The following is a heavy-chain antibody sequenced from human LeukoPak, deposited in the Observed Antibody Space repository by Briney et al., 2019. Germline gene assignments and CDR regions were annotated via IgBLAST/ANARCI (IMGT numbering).Heavy chain of an antibody. CDR3: ARDGYSSSSFTPFDY. CDR1: GYTFTSYY. Sequence: GASVKVSCKASGYTFTSYYMHWVRQAPGQGLEWMGIINPSGGSTNYAQKFQGRVTITADESTSTAYMELSSLRSEDTAVYYCARDGYSSSSFTPFDYWGQGTLVTVSS. CDR2: INPSGGST. D-gene: IGHD6-6*01. J-gene: IGHJ4*02. V-gene: IGHV1-46*01.